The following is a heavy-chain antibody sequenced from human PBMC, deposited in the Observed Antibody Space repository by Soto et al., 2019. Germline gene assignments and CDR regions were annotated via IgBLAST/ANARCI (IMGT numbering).Heavy chain of an antibody. CDR3: SRGVGYSYMVV. V-gene: IGHV3-49*03. J-gene: IGHJ6*03. CDR2: VRSKDHGGTK. CDR1: GFTFGDYA. D-gene: IGHD1-26*01. Sequence: EVQLVESGGGLVQPGRSLRLSCTTSGFTFGDYAMSWFRQAPGKGLEWVGFVRSKDHGGTKVYAASVKGRFTISRDDSQSSAYLQMASLKIEDTAVYYCSRGVGYSYMVVWGKGTTVTVSS.